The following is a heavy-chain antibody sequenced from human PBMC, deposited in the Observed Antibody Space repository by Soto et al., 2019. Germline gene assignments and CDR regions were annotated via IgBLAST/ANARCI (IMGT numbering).Heavy chain of an antibody. V-gene: IGHV3-7*01. Sequence: GGSLRLSCAASGFTFSSYWMSWVRQAPGKGLEWVANIKQDGSEKYYVDSVKGRFTISRDNAKNSLYLQMNSLRAEDTAVYYCASYGSSGWFNFDYWGKGTLVTVS. CDR2: IKQDGSEK. CDR3: ASYGSSGWFNFDY. J-gene: IGHJ4*02. D-gene: IGHD6-19*01. CDR1: GFTFSSYW.